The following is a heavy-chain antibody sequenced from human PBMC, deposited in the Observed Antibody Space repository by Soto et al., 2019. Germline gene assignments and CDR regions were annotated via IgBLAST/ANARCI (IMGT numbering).Heavy chain of an antibody. CDR3: AKSVYGDYQNWFDP. V-gene: IGHV3-23*01. CDR1: GFTFSSYA. Sequence: GGSLRLSCAASGFTFSSYAMSWVRQAPGKGLEWVSAISGSGGSTYYADSVKGRFTISRDHSKNTLYLQMHSLRAEDTAVYYCAKSVYGDYQNWFDPWGQGTLVTVSS. J-gene: IGHJ5*02. CDR2: ISGSGGST. D-gene: IGHD4-17*01.